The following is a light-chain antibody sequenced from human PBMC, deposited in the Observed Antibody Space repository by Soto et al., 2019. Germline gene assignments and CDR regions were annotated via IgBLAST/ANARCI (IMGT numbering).Light chain of an antibody. CDR3: CSYAGSHTVV. CDR1: SSDVGSYNL. J-gene: IGLJ3*02. CDR2: EAT. Sequence: QSVLTQPASVSGSPGQSITISCTGTSSDVGSYNLVSWYQQHPGKAPQLMIYEATKRPSGVPNRFTGSKSGNTASLAISGLQAEDEADYYCCSYAGSHTVVFGGGTKLTVL. V-gene: IGLV2-23*01.